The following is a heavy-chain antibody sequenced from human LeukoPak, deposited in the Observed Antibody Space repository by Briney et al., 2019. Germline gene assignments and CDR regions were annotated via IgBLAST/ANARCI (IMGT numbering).Heavy chain of an antibody. CDR3: ASSTSSSWIFDP. CDR1: GASINSVNYY. CDR2: MYFSGST. Sequence: SETLSLTCTVSGASINSVNYYWGWIRQPPGKGLEWIGSMYFSGSTYYNPSLKSRVTVSEDTSRNQFSLKLSSVTAADTAVYYCASSTSSSWIFDPWGQGTLVTVSS. V-gene: IGHV4-39*07. J-gene: IGHJ5*02. D-gene: IGHD6-13*01.